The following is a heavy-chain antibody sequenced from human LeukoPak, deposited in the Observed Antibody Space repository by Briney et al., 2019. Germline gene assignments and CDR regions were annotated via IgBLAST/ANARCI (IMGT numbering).Heavy chain of an antibody. CDR3: ARDHTSNYYYGMDV. V-gene: IGHV4-4*07. J-gene: IGHJ6*02. CDR1: GGSISSYY. Sequence: SETLSLTCTVSGGSISSYYWSWIRQPAGKGLEWIGRIYTSGSTNYNPSLKSRVTMSVDASKNQFSLKLSSVTAADTAVYYCARDHTSNYYYGMDVWGQGTTVTVSS. CDR2: IYTSGST. D-gene: IGHD2/OR15-2a*01.